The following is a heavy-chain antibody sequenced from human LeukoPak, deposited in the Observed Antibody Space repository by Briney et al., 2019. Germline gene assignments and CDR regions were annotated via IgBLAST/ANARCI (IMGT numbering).Heavy chain of an antibody. V-gene: IGHV3-30*03. CDR3: ARLYCSSTSCYTGVDY. D-gene: IGHD2-2*02. Sequence: GMSLRLSCAASGFTFISYGMHWVRQAPGKGLEWVAVISKDGSDKKYADSVKGRFTISRDNSKNTLYLQMNSLRAEDTAVYYCARLYCSSTSCYTGVDYWGQGTLVTVSS. CDR2: ISKDGSDK. J-gene: IGHJ4*02. CDR1: GFTFISYG.